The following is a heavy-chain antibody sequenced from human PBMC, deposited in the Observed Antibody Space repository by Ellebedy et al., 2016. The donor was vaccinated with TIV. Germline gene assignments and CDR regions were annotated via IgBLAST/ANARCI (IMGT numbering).Heavy chain of an antibody. Sequence: MPSETLSLTCTVSGASITSSGYYWGWIRQPPGKGLEWIGSIYYSGSTYYNPSHKSRVTISVDTSKNQFSLKLSSVTAADTAVYYCARRGGGYGWTKPGADYFDYWGQGTLVTVSS. V-gene: IGHV4-39*01. CDR2: IYYSGST. D-gene: IGHD5-18*01. CDR1: GASITSSGYY. CDR3: ARRGGGYGWTKPGADYFDY. J-gene: IGHJ4*02.